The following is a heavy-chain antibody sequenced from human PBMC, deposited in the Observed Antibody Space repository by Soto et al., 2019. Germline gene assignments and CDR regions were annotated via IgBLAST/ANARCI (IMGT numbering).Heavy chain of an antibody. D-gene: IGHD4-17*01. Sequence: GGSLRLSCAASGFTVSSNYMSWVRQAPGKGLEWVSVIYSGGSTYYADSVKGRFTISRHNSKNRLYLQMNSLRAEDTAVYYCARDGMTTVKNFSAGVDVWGKGTTVTVSS. CDR1: GFTVSSNY. V-gene: IGHV3-53*04. J-gene: IGHJ6*04. CDR3: ARDGMTTVKNFSAGVDV. CDR2: IYSGGST.